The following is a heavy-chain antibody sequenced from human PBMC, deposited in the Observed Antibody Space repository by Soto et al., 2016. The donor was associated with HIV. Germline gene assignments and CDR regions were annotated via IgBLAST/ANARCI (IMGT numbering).Heavy chain of an antibody. CDR2: IKSKTDGGTT. J-gene: IGHJ3*02. V-gene: IGHV3-15*01. CDR1: GFTFSNAW. Sequence: EVQLVESGGGLVKPGGSLRLSCAASGFTFSNAWMSWVRQAPGKGLEWVGRIKSKTDGGTTDYAAPVKGRFTISRDDSKNTLYLQMNSLKTEDTAVYYCTTRRDGYENTEDAFDIWGQGTMVTVSS. D-gene: IGHD5-12*01. CDR3: TTRRDGYENTEDAFDI.